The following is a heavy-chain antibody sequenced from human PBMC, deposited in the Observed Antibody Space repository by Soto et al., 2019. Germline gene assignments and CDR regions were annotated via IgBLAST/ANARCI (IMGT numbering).Heavy chain of an antibody. CDR2: ISYDGSNK. CDR1: GFTFSSYG. Sequence: QVQLVESGGGVVQPGRSLRLSCGASGFTFSSYGMHWVRQAPGKGLEWGAVISYDGSNKYYADSVKGRFTISRDNSKNTLYLQMNSLRAEDTAVYYCAKGSLTMVRGVIPYFDYWGQGTLVTVSS. J-gene: IGHJ4*02. CDR3: AKGSLTMVRGVIPYFDY. D-gene: IGHD3-10*01. V-gene: IGHV3-30*18.